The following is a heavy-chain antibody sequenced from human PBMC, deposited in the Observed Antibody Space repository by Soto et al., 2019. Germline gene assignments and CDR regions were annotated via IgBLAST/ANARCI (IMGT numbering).Heavy chain of an antibody. Sequence: GGSLRLSCAASGFTFSSYAMSWVRQAPGKGLEWVSAISGSGGSTYYADSVKGRFTISRDNSKNTLYLQMNSLRAEDTAVYYCAKEIYARQGGYYSYGMDVWGQGTTVTVSS. CDR3: AKEIYARQGGYYSYGMDV. V-gene: IGHV3-23*01. D-gene: IGHD2-2*01. J-gene: IGHJ6*02. CDR1: GFTFSSYA. CDR2: ISGSGGST.